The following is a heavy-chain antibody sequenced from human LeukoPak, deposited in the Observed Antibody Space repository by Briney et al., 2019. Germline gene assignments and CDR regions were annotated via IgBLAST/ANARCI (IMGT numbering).Heavy chain of an antibody. D-gene: IGHD1-20*01. CDR1: GYTFTGYY. V-gene: IGHV1-2*02. CDR2: INPNSGGT. CDR3: ARAIPGTPFRFDY. Sequence: ASVKVSCKASGYTFTGYYMHWVRQAPGQGLEWMGWINPNSGGTNYAQKFQGRVTMTRDTSISTAYMELSRLRSDDTAVYYCARAIPGTPFRFDYWGQGTLVTVSS. J-gene: IGHJ4*02.